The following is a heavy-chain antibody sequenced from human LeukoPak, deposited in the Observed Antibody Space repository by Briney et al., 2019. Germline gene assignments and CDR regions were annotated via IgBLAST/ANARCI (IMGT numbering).Heavy chain of an antibody. CDR1: GYTFTGYY. J-gene: IGHJ4*02. D-gene: IGHD3-22*01. Sequence: ASVKVSCKASGYTFTGYYMHWVRQAPGQGLEWMGIINPSGGSTSYAQKFQGRVTMTRDTSTSTVYMELSSLRSEDTAVYYCARGGNVYDSSGYTGGTDYWGQGTLVTVSS. CDR2: INPSGGST. V-gene: IGHV1-46*01. CDR3: ARGGNVYDSSGYTGGTDY.